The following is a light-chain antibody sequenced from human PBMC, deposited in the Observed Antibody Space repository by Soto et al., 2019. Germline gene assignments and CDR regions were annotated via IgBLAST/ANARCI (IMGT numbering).Light chain of an antibody. J-gene: IGKJ1*01. CDR1: ESGGSH. V-gene: IGKV3-15*01. CDR3: HLYDNWPPWT. CDR2: GVS. Sequence: DTVMTQSPATLSVSPGETATLSCRASESGGSHLAWYQQKPGQAPRLLIYGVSTRATGIPARFRGSGSETEFSISIRSPQSEDFAVYYCHLYDNWPPWTFGQGNKVEI.